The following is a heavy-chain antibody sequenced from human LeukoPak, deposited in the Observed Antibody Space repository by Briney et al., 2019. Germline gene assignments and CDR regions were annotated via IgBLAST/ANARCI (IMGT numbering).Heavy chain of an antibody. J-gene: IGHJ4*02. Sequence: GGSLRLSCAASGFTFSTYSMNWVRQAPGKGLEWVSCISSSSIIYYADSVKGRFTISRDNAKNSLYLQMNSLGAEDTAVYYCARDVQSGYYGYWGQGTLVTVSS. CDR2: ISSSSII. CDR1: GFTFSTYS. V-gene: IGHV3-48*04. CDR3: ARDVQSGYYGY. D-gene: IGHD3-22*01.